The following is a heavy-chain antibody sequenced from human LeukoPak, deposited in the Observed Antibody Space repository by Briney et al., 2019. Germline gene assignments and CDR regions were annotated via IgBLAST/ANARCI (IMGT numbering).Heavy chain of an antibody. D-gene: IGHD3-10*01. CDR2: INHSGST. CDR3: ASWPRHHYYGSGSYQNY. Sequence: PSETLSLTCTVSGYSISSGYYWGWIRQPPGKGLEWIGEINHSGSTNYNPSLKSRVTISVDTSKNQFSLKLSSVTAADTAVYYCASWPRHHYYGSGSYQNYWGQGTLVTVSS. V-gene: IGHV4-38-2*02. J-gene: IGHJ4*02. CDR1: GYSISSGYY.